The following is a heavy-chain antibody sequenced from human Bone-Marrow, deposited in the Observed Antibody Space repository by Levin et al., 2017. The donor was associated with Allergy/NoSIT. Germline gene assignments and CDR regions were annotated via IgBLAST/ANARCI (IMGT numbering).Heavy chain of an antibody. J-gene: IGHJ4*02. CDR1: FFSFSNFL. Sequence: QSGGSLLLSFLSSFFSFSNFLLHFVRYSPCPFLFFVSRLPRGGPRTTYADSVKGRFTISRDNAKNTLYLQMNSLRAEDTAVYYCARDPFAYNFGSGSYLDYWGQGTLVSVSS. CDR2: LPRGGPRT. D-gene: IGHD3-10*01. CDR3: ARDPFAYNFGSGSYLDY. V-gene: IGHV3-74*01.